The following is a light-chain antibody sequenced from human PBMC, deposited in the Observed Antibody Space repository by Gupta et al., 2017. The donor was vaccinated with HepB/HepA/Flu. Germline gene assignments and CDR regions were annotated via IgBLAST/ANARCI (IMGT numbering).Light chain of an antibody. J-gene: IGKJ2*04. CDR1: QGISSY. CDR3: QQFSNYPRS. CDR2: AAS. V-gene: IGKV1-9*01. Sequence: DIQLTQSPSFLSASVGDRVTITCRASQGISSYLAWYHQEPGKAPKLLIYAASTLQSGVPSRFSGSGSGTEFTLTISSLQPEDFGSYYCQQFSNYPRSFGQGTKLEIK.